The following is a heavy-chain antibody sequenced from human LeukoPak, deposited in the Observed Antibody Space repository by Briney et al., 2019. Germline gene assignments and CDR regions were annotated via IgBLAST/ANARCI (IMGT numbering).Heavy chain of an antibody. D-gene: IGHD1-26*01. CDR2: ISGSGGST. Sequence: PGGSLRLSCAASGFTFSSYAMSWVRQALGKGLEWVSAISGSGGSTYYADSVKGRFTISRDNSKNTLYLQMNSLRAEDTAVYYCAKDPSYSEVFDYWGQGTLVTVSS. CDR3: AKDPSYSEVFDY. CDR1: GFTFSSYA. V-gene: IGHV3-23*01. J-gene: IGHJ4*02.